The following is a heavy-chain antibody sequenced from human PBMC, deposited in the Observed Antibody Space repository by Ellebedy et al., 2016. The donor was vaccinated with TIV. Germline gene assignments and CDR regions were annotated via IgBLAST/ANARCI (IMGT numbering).Heavy chain of an antibody. V-gene: IGHV3-33*01. CDR1: GLTFSSHG. J-gene: IGHJ5*02. CDR3: ARDRGVHWLDP. Sequence: GGSLRLXCAASGLTFSSHGMHWVRQAPGKGLEWVAFIWFDGSKKYYADSVKGRFTISRDDSKSTLYLEMNSLRVEDTAVYYCARDRGVHWLDPWGQGTQVTVSS. D-gene: IGHD4/OR15-4a*01. CDR2: IWFDGSKK.